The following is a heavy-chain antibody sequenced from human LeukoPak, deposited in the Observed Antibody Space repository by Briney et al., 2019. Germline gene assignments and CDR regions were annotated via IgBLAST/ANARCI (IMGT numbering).Heavy chain of an antibody. CDR3: AKGEEQQLVRGGYDY. J-gene: IGHJ4*02. Sequence: PGRSLRLSCAASGFTFRNYGMHWVRQAPGKGLEWVAVISYDGSNKYYADSVKGRFTISRDNSKRTLFLQTDSLRGEDTAVYYCAKGEEQQLVRGGYDYWGQGTLVTVSS. D-gene: IGHD6-13*01. CDR2: ISYDGSNK. V-gene: IGHV3-30*18. CDR1: GFTFRNYG.